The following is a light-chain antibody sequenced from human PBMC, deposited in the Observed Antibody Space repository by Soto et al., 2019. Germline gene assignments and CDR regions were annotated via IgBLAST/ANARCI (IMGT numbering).Light chain of an antibody. CDR2: GAS. J-gene: IGKJ4*01. V-gene: IGKV3-15*01. Sequence: EIVMTQSPATLSVSPGERATLSCRASQGLSSNLAWYQQKPGQAPRLLIYGASTRATGIPARFSGSESGTEFTLTISSLQSEDFAVYYCQQYDSWPLTFGGVTKVEIK. CDR1: QGLSSN. CDR3: QQYDSWPLT.